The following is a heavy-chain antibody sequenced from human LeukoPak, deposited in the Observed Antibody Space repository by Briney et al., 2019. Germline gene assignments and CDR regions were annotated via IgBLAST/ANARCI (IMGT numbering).Heavy chain of an antibody. CDR3: ARGVIAVAGSINWFDP. CDR1: GFTFSSYW. J-gene: IGHJ5*02. Sequence: GGSLRLSCAASGFTFSSYWMSWVRQAPGKGLEWVANIKQDGSEKYYVDSVKGRFTISRDNAKNSLYLQMNSLRAEDTAVYYCARGVIAVAGSINWFDPWGQGTLVTVSS. CDR2: IKQDGSEK. V-gene: IGHV3-7*01. D-gene: IGHD6-19*01.